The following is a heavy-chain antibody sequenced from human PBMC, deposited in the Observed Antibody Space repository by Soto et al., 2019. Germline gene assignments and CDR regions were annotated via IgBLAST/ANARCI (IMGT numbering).Heavy chain of an antibody. CDR2: INHSGST. D-gene: IGHD3-10*01. Sequence: SETLSLTCAVYGGSFSGYYWSWIRQPPGKGLEWIGEINHSGSTNYNPSLKSRVTISVDTSKNQFSLKLSSVTAADTAVYYCARGARGWFGELLYRYYYGMDVWGQGTTVT. CDR3: ARGARGWFGELLYRYYYGMDV. J-gene: IGHJ6*02. V-gene: IGHV4-34*01. CDR1: GGSFSGYY.